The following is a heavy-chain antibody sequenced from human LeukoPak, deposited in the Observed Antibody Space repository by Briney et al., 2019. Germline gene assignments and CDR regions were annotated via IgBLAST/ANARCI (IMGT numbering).Heavy chain of an antibody. D-gene: IGHD3-3*01. CDR3: ARSLYPYYFDS. CDR2: INTDGSST. V-gene: IGHV3-74*01. CDR1: GFTFSNYW. Sequence: GGSLRLSCADSGFTFSNYWMHWVRQAPGKGLGWVSCINTDGSSTTYADSVKGRFTISRDNAKNTLYLQMNSLRGEDTAVYYCARSLYPYYFDSWGQGTLVTVSS. J-gene: IGHJ4*02.